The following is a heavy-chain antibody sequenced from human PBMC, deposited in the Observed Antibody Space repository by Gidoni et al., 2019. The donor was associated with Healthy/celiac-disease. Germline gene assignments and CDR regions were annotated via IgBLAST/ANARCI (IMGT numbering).Heavy chain of an antibody. CDR3: AKGSGFRGAIQH. V-gene: IGHV3-23*01. CDR1: GFPFSSYA. D-gene: IGHD3-10*01. J-gene: IGHJ1*01. CDR2: ISGSGGST. Sequence: EVQLLESGGGLVQPGGSLRLSCAASGFPFSSYAMSWVRQAPGKGLEWVSAISGSGGSTYYADSVKGRFTISRDNSKNTLYLQMNSLRAEDTAVYYCAKGSGFRGAIQHWGQGTLVTVSS.